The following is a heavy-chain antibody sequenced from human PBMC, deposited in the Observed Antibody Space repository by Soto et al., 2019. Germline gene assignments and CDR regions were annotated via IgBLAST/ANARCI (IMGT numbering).Heavy chain of an antibody. CDR1: GFTFSTFA. Sequence: QVQLVESGGGVVQPGRSLRLSCAASGFTFSTFAMHWVRQAPGKGLEWVALISNDGITKYYAESVKGRFTISRDNSKNTLYLEMDSLRTENTAVYYADSSGWWGQGTRVTFSS. CDR2: ISNDGITK. V-gene: IGHV3-30*03. D-gene: IGHD6-19*01. CDR3: DSSGW. J-gene: IGHJ4*02.